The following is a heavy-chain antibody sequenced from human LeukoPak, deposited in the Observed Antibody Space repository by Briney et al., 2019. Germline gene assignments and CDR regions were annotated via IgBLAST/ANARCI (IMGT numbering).Heavy chain of an antibody. CDR1: GGSISSYY. CDR3: ARAFPKNWFDP. J-gene: IGHJ5*02. CDR2: IYYSGST. V-gene: IGHV4-59*01. Sequence: SETLSLTCTVSGGSISSYYWSWIRQPPGKGLEWIGYIYYSGSTNYNPSLKSRVTISVDTSKNQFSLKLSSVTAADTAVYYCARAFPKNWFDPWGQGTLVTVSS.